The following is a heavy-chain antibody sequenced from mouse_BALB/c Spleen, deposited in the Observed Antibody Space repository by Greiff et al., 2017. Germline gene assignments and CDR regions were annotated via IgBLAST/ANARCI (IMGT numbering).Heavy chain of an antibody. D-gene: IGHD4-1*01. V-gene: IGHV5-6*01. CDR2: ISSGGSYT. Sequence: EVKLVESGGDLVKPGGSLKLSCAASGFTFSSYGMSWVRQTPDKRLEWVATISSGGSYTYYPDSVKGRFTISRDNAKNTLYLQMSSLKSEDTAMYYCAREGSNWADYWGQGTTLTVSS. CDR1: GFTFSSYG. CDR3: AREGSNWADY. J-gene: IGHJ2*01.